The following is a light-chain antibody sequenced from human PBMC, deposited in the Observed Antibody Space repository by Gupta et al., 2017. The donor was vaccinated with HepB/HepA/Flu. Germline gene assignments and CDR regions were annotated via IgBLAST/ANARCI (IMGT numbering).Light chain of an antibody. CDR2: WAS. CDR1: QSVLDSSSNRKY. CDR3: QQDDSFPYT. J-gene: IGKJ2*01. V-gene: IGKV4-1*01. Sequence: DTVMTQSPNSLAVSLGERATINCKSSQSVLDSSSNRKYLAWYQQKPRRPPRLLIYWASIRESGVPDRFSGSGSATDFTLTISSLQAEDVAVYYCQQDDSFPYTFGQGTKVEIK.